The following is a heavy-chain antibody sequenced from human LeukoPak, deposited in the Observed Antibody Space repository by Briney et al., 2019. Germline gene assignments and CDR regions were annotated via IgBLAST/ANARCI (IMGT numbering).Heavy chain of an antibody. CDR1: GYTLTELS. CDR2: FDPEDGET. Sequence: GASVKVSCKVSGYTLTELSMHWVRQAPGKGLEWMGGFDPEDGETIYAQKFQGRVTMTEDTSTDTAYMELSRLRSDDTAVYYCAVSCGGSCYDPHVLNWFDPWGQGTLVTVSS. V-gene: IGHV1-24*01. J-gene: IGHJ5*02. D-gene: IGHD2-15*01. CDR3: AVSCGGSCYDPHVLNWFDP.